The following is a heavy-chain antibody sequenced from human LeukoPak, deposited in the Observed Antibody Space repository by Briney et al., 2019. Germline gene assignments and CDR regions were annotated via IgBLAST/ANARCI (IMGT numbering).Heavy chain of an antibody. Sequence: GGSLRLSCAASGFTFSNYNMNWVRQAPGKGLEWVSYISSSSITIYYADSVEGRFTISRDNAKNSLYLQMNSLRAEDTAVYFCARRPVAGTAYVDYWGQGTLVTVSS. J-gene: IGHJ4*02. CDR1: GFTFSNYN. CDR3: ARRPVAGTAYVDY. V-gene: IGHV3-48*01. CDR2: ISSSSITI. D-gene: IGHD6-19*01.